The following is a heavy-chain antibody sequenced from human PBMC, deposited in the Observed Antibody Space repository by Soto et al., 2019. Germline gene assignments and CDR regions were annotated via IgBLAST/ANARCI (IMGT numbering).Heavy chain of an antibody. CDR3: PKDTTKSPKAPEFDY. J-gene: IGHJ4*02. D-gene: IGHD1-26*01. CDR2: ISGSGGST. Sequence: SGGSLRLSCAASGFTFSSYAMSWGRQSRGKGLEWVSAISGSGGSTYYADSVKGRFTISRNNSKPPLYLQMSSLRAEATAVYHCPKDTTKSPKAPEFDYSGQATLVTVSS. V-gene: IGHV3-23*01. CDR1: GFTFSSYA.